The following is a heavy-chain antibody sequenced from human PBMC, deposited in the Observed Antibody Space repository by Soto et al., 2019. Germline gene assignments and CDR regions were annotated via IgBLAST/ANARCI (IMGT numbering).Heavy chain of an antibody. CDR3: ARGGIVVAFSNYSYYYGMDV. Sequence: GASVKVSCKASGYTFTGYYMHWVRQAPGQGLEWMGWINPNSGGTNYAQKFQGRVTMTRDTSISTAYMELSRLRSDDTAVYYCARGGIVVAFSNYSYYYGMDVWGQGTTVTVSS. CDR1: GYTFTGYY. CDR2: INPNSGGT. V-gene: IGHV1-2*02. D-gene: IGHD2-2*01. J-gene: IGHJ6*02.